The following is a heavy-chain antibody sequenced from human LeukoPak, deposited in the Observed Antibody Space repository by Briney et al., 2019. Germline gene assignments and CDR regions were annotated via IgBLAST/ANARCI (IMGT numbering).Heavy chain of an antibody. Sequence: SETLSLTCTVSGGSISSSSYYWGWIRQPPGKGLEWIGEINHSGSTNYNPSLKSRVTTSVDTSKNQFSLKLSSVTAADTAVYYCASLYGSGSYYPSDYWGQGILVTVSS. J-gene: IGHJ4*02. CDR2: INHSGST. CDR3: ASLYGSGSYYPSDY. V-gene: IGHV4-39*07. CDR1: GGSISSSSYY. D-gene: IGHD3-10*01.